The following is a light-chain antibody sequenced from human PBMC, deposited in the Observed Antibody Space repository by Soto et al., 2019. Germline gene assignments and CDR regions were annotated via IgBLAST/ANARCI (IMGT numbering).Light chain of an antibody. V-gene: IGKV3D-15*01. J-gene: IGKJ5*01. CDR3: QQYNNWPPIT. CDR1: QSISSK. Sequence: ETVMTQSPATLSVSPGERATLSCRASQSISSKLAWYQQKPGQAPRLLIHTVSTRATGIPARFSGSGSGTEFTLTISSLQSEDFAVYYCQQYNNWPPITFGQGTRLEIK. CDR2: TVS.